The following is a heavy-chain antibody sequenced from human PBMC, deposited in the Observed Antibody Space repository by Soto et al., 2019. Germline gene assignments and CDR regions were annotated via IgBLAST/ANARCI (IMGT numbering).Heavy chain of an antibody. J-gene: IGHJ5*02. CDR1: GYTFTSYG. D-gene: IGHD2-2*01. V-gene: IGHV1-18*01. CDR2: ISAYNGKT. CDR3: ARRSKYCSSTSCCDVWFDP. Sequence: QVQLVQSGAEVKKPGASVKVSCKASGYTFTSYGISWVRQAPGQGLEWMGWISAYNGKTNYAQKLQGRVTMTTDTTTSTAYMELRSLRSDDTAVYYCARRSKYCSSTSCCDVWFDPWGQGTLVTVSS.